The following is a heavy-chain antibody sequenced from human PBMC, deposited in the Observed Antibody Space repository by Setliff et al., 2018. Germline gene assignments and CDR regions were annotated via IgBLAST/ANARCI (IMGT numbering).Heavy chain of an antibody. V-gene: IGHV1-46*01. Sequence: ASVKVSCKASGYTFTSHYMHWVRQAPGLGLEWMGTINPSSGRTSYAQKFQGRVTMTRDTSTSTVYMDMSSLRSEDTAVYYCARDVFPYHYEGAFDIWGQGKMVTVSS. D-gene: IGHD3-22*01. CDR3: ARDVFPYHYEGAFDI. CDR2: INPSSGRT. J-gene: IGHJ3*02. CDR1: GYTFTSHY.